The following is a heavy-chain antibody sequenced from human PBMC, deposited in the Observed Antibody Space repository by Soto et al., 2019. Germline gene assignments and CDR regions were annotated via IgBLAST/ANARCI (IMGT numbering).Heavy chain of an antibody. Sequence: ASVKVSCQASGFTFTSSAVQGVRQAGGQRIEWIGWIVVGSGNTNYAQKFQERVTITRDMSTSTAYMELSSLRSEDTAVYYCAAYDSIAWKFDYWGQGTLVTVSS. J-gene: IGHJ4*02. V-gene: IGHV1-58*01. CDR3: AAYDSIAWKFDY. CDR2: IVVGSGNT. CDR1: GFTFTSSA. D-gene: IGHD3-22*01.